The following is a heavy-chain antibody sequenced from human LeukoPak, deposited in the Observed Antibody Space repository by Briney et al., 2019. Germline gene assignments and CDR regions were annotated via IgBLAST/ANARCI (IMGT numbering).Heavy chain of an antibody. D-gene: IGHD1-26*01. CDR3: ARESSGSYSSLFDY. V-gene: IGHV3-66*01. Sequence: GGSLRLSCAASGFTVSSNYMSWVRQAPGKGLEWVSVIYSGGSTYYADSVKGRFTISRDNSKNTLYLQMNSLRAEDTAVYYCARESSGSYSSLFDYWGQGTLVTVSS. CDR2: IYSGGST. CDR1: GFTVSSNY. J-gene: IGHJ4*02.